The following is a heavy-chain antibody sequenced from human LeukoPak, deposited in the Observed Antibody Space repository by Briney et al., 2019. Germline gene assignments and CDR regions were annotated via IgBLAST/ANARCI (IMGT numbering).Heavy chain of an antibody. V-gene: IGHV3-7*01. CDR1: GFTFSSYW. Sequence: GGSLRLSCAASGFTFSSYWMSWVRQAPGKGLEWVANIKQDGSEKYYVDSVKGRFTISRDNAKNSLYLQMNSLRAEDTAVYYCARDPNLRYFDWLLPYYYYGMDVWGQGTTVTVSS. CDR3: ARDPNLRYFDWLLPYYYYGMDV. D-gene: IGHD3-9*01. CDR2: IKQDGSEK. J-gene: IGHJ6*02.